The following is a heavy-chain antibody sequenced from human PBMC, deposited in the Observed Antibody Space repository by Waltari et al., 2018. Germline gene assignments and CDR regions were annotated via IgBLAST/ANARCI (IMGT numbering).Heavy chain of an antibody. J-gene: IGHJ4*02. V-gene: IGHV5-51*01. CDR1: GYSFTSYW. CDR2: IYPGDSDT. Sequence: EVQLVQSGAEVKKPGESLKISCKGSGYSFTSYWIGCVRQMLRKGLEWMGIIYPGDSDTRYSPSCQVQVTISADKSILTAYRQGSSLKASDTAMYYCARLLWFGELLPYYFDYWGQGTLVTVSS. D-gene: IGHD3-10*01. CDR3: ARLLWFGELLPYYFDY.